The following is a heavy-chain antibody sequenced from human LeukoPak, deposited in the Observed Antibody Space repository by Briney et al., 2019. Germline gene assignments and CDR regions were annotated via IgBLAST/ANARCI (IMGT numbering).Heavy chain of an antibody. CDR2: INPSGASTT. D-gene: IGHD3-22*01. CDR1: GYTFTSYY. CDR3: ARAFSSGRRFDY. V-gene: IGHV1-46*01. Sequence: ASVKVSCKASGYTFTSYYIHWVRQAPGQGLEWMGIINPSGASTTNYAQKFQGRVTMTRDTSTSTVDMELSSPISEDTAVYYCARAFSSGRRFDYWGQGTLVTVSS. J-gene: IGHJ4*02.